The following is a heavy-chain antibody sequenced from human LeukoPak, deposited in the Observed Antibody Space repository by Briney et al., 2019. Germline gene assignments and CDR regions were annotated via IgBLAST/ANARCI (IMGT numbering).Heavy chain of an antibody. CDR2: IKQDGSEK. CDR1: GFTFSSRDW. CDR3: ARDPRYYYDSSASTLGAFDI. J-gene: IGHJ3*02. D-gene: IGHD3-22*01. V-gene: IGHV3-7*01. Sequence: GGSLRLSCVASGFTFSSRDWMTWVRQAPGKGLEWVANIKQDGSEKNYVDSVKGRFTISRDNAKNSVDLQMNSLRVEDTAVYYCARDPRYYYDSSASTLGAFDIWGQGTMVTVSS.